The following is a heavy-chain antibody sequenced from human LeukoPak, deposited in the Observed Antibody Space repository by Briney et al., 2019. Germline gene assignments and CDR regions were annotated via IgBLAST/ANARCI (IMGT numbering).Heavy chain of an antibody. CDR1: GGSFSGYY. CDR2: INHSGST. V-gene: IGHV4-34*01. D-gene: IGHD3-10*01. Sequence: SETLSLTCAVYGGSFSGYYWSWIRQPPGKGLEWIGEINHSGSTNYNPSLKGRVTISVDTSKNQFSLKLSSVTAADTAVYYCARNYGSGSTHTRYFDYWGQGTLVTVSS. CDR3: ARNYGSGSTHTRYFDY. J-gene: IGHJ4*02.